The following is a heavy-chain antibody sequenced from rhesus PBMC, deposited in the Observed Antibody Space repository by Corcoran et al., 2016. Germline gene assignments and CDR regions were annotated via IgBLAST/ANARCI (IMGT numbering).Heavy chain of an antibody. D-gene: IGHD6-31*01. CDR3: ARDQYSSGGYYYFDY. J-gene: IGHJ4*01. CDR1: VGSISGYY. V-gene: IGHV4-73*01. CDR2: IYGKRASN. Sequence: QVKLQQWGEGLVKPSETLSLTCAVYVGSISGYYWSWIRQPPGKGLEWIGNIYGKRASNNYNPSLKNRVTISKDTAKNQFSLKLSSGTAADTAVYYCARDQYSSGGYYYFDYWGQGVLVTVSS.